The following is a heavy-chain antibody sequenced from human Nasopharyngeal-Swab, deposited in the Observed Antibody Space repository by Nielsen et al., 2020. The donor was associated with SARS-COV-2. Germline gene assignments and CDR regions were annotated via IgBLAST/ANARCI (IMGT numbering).Heavy chain of an antibody. CDR2: IYYSGSGST. V-gene: IGHV4-39*07. CDR3: ARDSSGWHY. Sequence: SETLSLTCTVSGGSISTSSDFWGWIRQPPGKGLEWIGSIYYSGSGSTYYNPSLKSRVTISVDAPRNQFSLRLNSVTSADTAMYYCARDSSGWHYWGQGTLVTVSS. CDR1: GGSISTSSDF. J-gene: IGHJ4*02. D-gene: IGHD6-19*01.